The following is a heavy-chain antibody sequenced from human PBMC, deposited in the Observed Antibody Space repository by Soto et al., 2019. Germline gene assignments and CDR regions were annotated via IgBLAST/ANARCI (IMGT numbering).Heavy chain of an antibody. D-gene: IGHD2-15*01. CDR2: MNPNSGNT. CDR3: ARERGAVCSGGSCFWFDP. V-gene: IGHV1-8*01. J-gene: IGHJ5*02. Sequence: QVQLVQSGAEVKKPGASVKVSCKASGYTFTSYDINWVRQATGQGLEWMGWMNPNSGNTAYAQKFQGRVTTTRNTSISTAYMELSSLRSEDTAVYYCARERGAVCSGGSCFWFDPWGQGTLVTVSS. CDR1: GYTFTSYD.